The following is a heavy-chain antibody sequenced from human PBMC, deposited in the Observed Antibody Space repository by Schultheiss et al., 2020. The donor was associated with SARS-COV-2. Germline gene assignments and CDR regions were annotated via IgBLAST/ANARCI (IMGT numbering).Heavy chain of an antibody. D-gene: IGHD2-2*01. V-gene: IGHV1-2*04. Sequence: ASVKVSCKASGYTFTGYYMHWVRQATGQGLEWMGWINPNSGGTNYAQKFQGWVTMTRDTSISTAYMELSRLRSDDTAVYYCAVGLGYCSSTSCPDYWGQGTLVTVSS. J-gene: IGHJ4*02. CDR2: INPNSGGT. CDR3: AVGLGYCSSTSCPDY. CDR1: GYTFTGYY.